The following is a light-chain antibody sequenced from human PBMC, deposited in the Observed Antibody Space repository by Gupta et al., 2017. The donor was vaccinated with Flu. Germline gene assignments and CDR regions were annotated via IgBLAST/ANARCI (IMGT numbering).Light chain of an antibody. V-gene: IGLV2-14*01. Sequence: QSALTQPASVSGSPGQSITIACTGTSSDVGGYNYVSCYQQPPGTAPKLMIDDVSNRPSGVSNRSAANYAGTTALTNISGHQAEDAAYYYRRLYKRSNTLVFGGGTKLTVL. CDR3: RLYKRSNTLV. CDR2: DVS. CDR1: SSDVGGYNY. J-gene: IGLJ2*01.